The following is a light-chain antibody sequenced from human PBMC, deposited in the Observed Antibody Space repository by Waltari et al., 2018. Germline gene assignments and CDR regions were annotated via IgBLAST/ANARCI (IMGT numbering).Light chain of an antibody. V-gene: IGKV1-39*01. CDR1: TSIRSY. J-gene: IGKJ4*01. Sequence: IQMTQSPSSLSASVGDRDTITCRASTSIRSYLNWYQQKPGKVPKLLIYAASSLQSGVPSRFSGSGSGTDFTLTISSLQPEDFATYYCQQSYSTPLTFGGGTKVEIK. CDR3: QQSYSTPLT. CDR2: AAS.